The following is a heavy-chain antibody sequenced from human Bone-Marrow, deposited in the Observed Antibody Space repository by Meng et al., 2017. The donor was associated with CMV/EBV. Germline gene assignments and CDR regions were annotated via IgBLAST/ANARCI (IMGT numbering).Heavy chain of an antibody. Sequence: GSLRLSCTVSGGSISSYYWSWIRQPPGKGLEWIGYIYYSGSTNYNPSLKSRVTISVDTSKNQFSLKLSSVTAADTAAYYCARDLGGSYPNWGQGTLVTVSS. V-gene: IGHV4-59*01. D-gene: IGHD1-26*01. CDR3: ARDLGGSYPN. CDR1: GGSISSYY. J-gene: IGHJ4*02. CDR2: IYYSGST.